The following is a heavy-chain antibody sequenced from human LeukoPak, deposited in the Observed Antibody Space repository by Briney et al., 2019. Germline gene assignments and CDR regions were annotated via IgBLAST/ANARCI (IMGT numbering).Heavy chain of an antibody. Sequence: HPGGSLRLSCAASGFTFSSYAMSWVRQAPGKGLEWVSAISGSGGSTHYADSVKGRFTISRDNSKNTLYLQMNSLRAEDTAVYYCAKDRGDPRDYFDYWGQGTLVTVSS. CDR3: AKDRGDPRDYFDY. J-gene: IGHJ4*02. CDR2: ISGSGGST. V-gene: IGHV3-23*01. CDR1: GFTFSSYA. D-gene: IGHD3-16*01.